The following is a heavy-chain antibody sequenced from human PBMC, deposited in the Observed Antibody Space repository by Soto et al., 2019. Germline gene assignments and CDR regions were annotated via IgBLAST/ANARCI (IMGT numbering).Heavy chain of an antibody. CDR1: GFTFSSYS. Sequence: GSLRLSCAASGFTFSSYSMNWVRQAPGKGLEWVSSISSSSSYIYYADSVKGRFTISRDNAKNSLYLQMNSLRAEDTAVYYCARGDDILTGYYGLDYWGQGTPVTVSS. D-gene: IGHD3-9*01. V-gene: IGHV3-21*01. CDR3: ARGDDILTGYYGLDY. J-gene: IGHJ4*02. CDR2: ISSSSSYI.